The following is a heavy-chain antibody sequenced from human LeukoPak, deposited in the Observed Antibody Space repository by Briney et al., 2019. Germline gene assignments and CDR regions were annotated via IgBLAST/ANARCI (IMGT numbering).Heavy chain of an antibody. CDR2: IYHSGST. CDR1: GGSVSSSNW. CDR3: AREVGATTGFDY. Sequence: SETLSLTCAVSGGSVSSSNWWSWVRQPPGKGLEWIGEIYHSGSTNYNPSLKSRVTISMDKSKNQFSLKLSSVTAADTAVYYCAREVGATTGFDYWGQGTLVTVSS. D-gene: IGHD1-26*01. J-gene: IGHJ4*02. V-gene: IGHV4-4*02.